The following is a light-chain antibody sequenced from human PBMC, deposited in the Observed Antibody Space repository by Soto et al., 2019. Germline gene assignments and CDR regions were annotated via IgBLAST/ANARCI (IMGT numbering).Light chain of an antibody. CDR3: QQYIDYFT. J-gene: IGKJ4*01. CDR1: QSLNSW. CDR2: KAS. V-gene: IGKV1-5*03. Sequence: DIQMTQSPSTLSASIGDRVTITCRASQSLNSWLAWYQQKPGKAPKLLIYKASNLESGVPSRFSGSGSGTKFTLTISRLEPDDYATYYCQQYIDYFTFGGGTTVEIK.